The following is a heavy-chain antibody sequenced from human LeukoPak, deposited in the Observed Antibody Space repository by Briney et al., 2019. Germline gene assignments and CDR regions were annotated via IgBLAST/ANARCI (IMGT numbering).Heavy chain of an antibody. CDR2: ISAYSGNA. J-gene: IGHJ4*02. Sequence: GASVKVSCKASGSSFTNYGISWVGQAPGPGLEWMGWISAYSGNANYAHKFLGRLTMTADTSTSTAYMELRSLTSADTAVYYCARVGDGYNHGFDYWGQGSLVTVSS. D-gene: IGHD5-24*01. CDR1: GSSFTNYG. CDR3: ARVGDGYNHGFDY. V-gene: IGHV1-18*01.